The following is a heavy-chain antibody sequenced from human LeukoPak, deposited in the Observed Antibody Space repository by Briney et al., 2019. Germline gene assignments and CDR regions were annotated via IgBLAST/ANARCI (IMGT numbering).Heavy chain of an antibody. D-gene: IGHD3-10*01. CDR1: GFTFSSYD. CDR3: ARQSRVTGGFY. V-gene: IGHV3-13*01. Sequence: PGGSLRLSCAASGFTFSSYDMHWVRQATGKGLEWVSAIGTAGDTYYPGSVKGRFTISRENAKNSLCLQMNSLRAGDTAVYYCARQSRVTGGFYWGQGTLVTVSS. J-gene: IGHJ4*02. CDR2: IGTAGDT.